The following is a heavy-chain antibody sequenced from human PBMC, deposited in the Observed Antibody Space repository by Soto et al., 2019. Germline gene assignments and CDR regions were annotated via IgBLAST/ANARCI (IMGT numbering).Heavy chain of an antibody. CDR3: ARDSSSSEAPDYYFDY. J-gene: IGHJ4*02. CDR1: GGTFSSYA. Sequence: GASVKVSCKASGGTFSSYAISWVRQAPGQGLEWMGGIIPIFGTANYAQKFQGWVTMTRDTSISTAYMELSRLRSDDTAVYYCARDSSSSEAPDYYFDYWGQGTLVTVSS. CDR2: IIPIFGTA. D-gene: IGHD6-6*01. V-gene: IGHV1-69*05.